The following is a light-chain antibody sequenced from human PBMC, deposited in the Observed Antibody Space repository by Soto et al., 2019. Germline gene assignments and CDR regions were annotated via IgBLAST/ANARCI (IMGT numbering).Light chain of an antibody. CDR3: QQYKSDSQT. CDR1: QGVXSY. J-gene: IGKJ1*01. V-gene: IGKV3-15*01. Sequence: IVLTQSPSTLSVSPGERATLSCRASQGVXSYFVWYQQKPGQAPRFLXDCASTRATGSPARLSGSGSGTEFTPTISSLQPYDCATYYCQQYKSDSQTFGQGTKVDIK. CDR2: CAS.